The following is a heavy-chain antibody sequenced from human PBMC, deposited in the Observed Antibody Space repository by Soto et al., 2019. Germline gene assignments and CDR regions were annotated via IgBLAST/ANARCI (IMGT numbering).Heavy chain of an antibody. CDR2: IWSDGSNK. Sequence: QVQLVESGGGVVQPGRSLRLSCAASGYNFRSYGMHWVRQAPGKGLEWVAVIWSDGSNKYYADSVKGRFTISRDNSNNTLYLQTSSLRAKDTAVYYCASDGYNWNYGPFDYWGQGTLVTVSS. CDR3: ASDGYNWNYGPFDY. V-gene: IGHV3-33*01. CDR1: GYNFRSYG. D-gene: IGHD1-7*01. J-gene: IGHJ4*02.